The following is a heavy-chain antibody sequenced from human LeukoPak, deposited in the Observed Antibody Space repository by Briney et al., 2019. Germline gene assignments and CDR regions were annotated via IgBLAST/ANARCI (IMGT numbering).Heavy chain of an antibody. Sequence: GGSLRLSCAASGFTFSTYSMNWVRQAPGKGLEWVSSLSSSSTYVYYADSVKGRFTISRDNAKNSLYLQMNSLRAEDTAVYYCARVPCSGGGCFYNFDYWGQGSLVTVSS. CDR1: GFTFSTYS. V-gene: IGHV3-21*01. CDR3: ARVPCSGGGCFYNFDY. J-gene: IGHJ4*02. D-gene: IGHD2-15*01. CDR2: LSSSSTYV.